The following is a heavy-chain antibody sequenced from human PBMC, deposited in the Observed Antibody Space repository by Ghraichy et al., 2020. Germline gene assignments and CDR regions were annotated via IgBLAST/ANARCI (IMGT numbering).Heavy chain of an antibody. Sequence: SETLSLTCSVSGGSIRSGDYYWTWIRQPPGKGLEWIGYIYYSGSTYYNPSLKRRATISLGASKNQFSLKVNSMTAADTAVYFCARAHGSGTLGWFDPWGQGTLVTVSS. CDR1: GGSIRSGDYY. CDR2: IYYSGST. J-gene: IGHJ5*02. CDR3: ARAHGSGTLGWFDP. D-gene: IGHD3-10*01. V-gene: IGHV4-30-4*01.